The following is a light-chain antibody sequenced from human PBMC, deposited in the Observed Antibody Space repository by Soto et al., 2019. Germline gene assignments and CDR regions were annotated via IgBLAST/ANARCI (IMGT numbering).Light chain of an antibody. V-gene: IGKV3-11*01. Sequence: VLXQXXGXXXXSPXERATLSXXASXXVTNYLAWYQQKPGQPPRLLIYGAFNRAAGIPARFSGSGSGTDFTLSISSLEPEDFAVYYCQLSQQRSSWPPIAFGQGTRLEI. CDR1: XXVTNY. CDR3: QLSQQRSSWPPIA. CDR2: GAF. J-gene: IGKJ5*01.